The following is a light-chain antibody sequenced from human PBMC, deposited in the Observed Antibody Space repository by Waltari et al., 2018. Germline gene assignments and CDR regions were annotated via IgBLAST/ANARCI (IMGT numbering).Light chain of an antibody. Sequence: EIVMTQSPATLSVSPGERATLSCRASQSVYINLAWYQQKPCQAPRPLIYDASTRATGIPARFTGSGSGTEFTLTISSLQSEDSAVYSCQQYNRWPPITFGQGTRLEIK. CDR2: DAS. V-gene: IGKV3D-15*01. CDR1: QSVYIN. J-gene: IGKJ5*01. CDR3: QQYNRWPPIT.